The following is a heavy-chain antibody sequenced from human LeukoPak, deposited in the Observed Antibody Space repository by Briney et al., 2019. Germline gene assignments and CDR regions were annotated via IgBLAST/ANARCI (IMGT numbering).Heavy chain of an antibody. CDR2: INPNSGGT. D-gene: IGHD2-2*01. CDR1: GYTFTGYY. J-gene: IGHJ3*02. Sequence: ASVKVSCKASGYTFTGYYMHWVRQAPGQGLEWMGWINPNSGGTNYAQKFQGRVTMTRDTSISTAYMELSRLRSDDTAVYCCAKIRGGPAASRAFDIWGQGTMVTVSS. CDR3: AKIRGGPAASRAFDI. V-gene: IGHV1-2*02.